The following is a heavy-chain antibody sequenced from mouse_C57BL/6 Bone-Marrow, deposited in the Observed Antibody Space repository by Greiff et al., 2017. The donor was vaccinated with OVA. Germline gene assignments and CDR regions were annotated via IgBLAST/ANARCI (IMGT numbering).Heavy chain of an antibody. D-gene: IGHD1-1*01. V-gene: IGHV1-77*01. CDR1: GYTFTDYY. J-gene: IGHJ4*01. CDR2: IGPGSGST. Sequence: VQLQQSGAELVKPGASVKISCKASGYTFTDYYINWVKQRPGQGLEWIGKIGPGSGSTYYNEKFKGKATLTADKSSSTAYTQLSSLTSEDSAVYFCARSGIYYYGSSWAMDYWGQGTSVTVSS. CDR3: ARSGIYYYGSSWAMDY.